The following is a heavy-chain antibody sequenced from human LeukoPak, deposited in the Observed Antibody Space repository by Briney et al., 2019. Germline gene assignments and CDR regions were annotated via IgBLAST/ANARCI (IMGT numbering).Heavy chain of an antibody. CDR2: INPNTGGT. V-gene: IGHV1-2*02. Sequence: GASVKVSCEASGYTFTGQYMHWVRQAPGQGLEWMGWINPNTGGTNYAQKLQGRVTMNRDTTIGTAYMELSRLTSDDTAIYYCATYPRYSSSPPFDYWGQGTLVTVSS. CDR1: GYTFTGQY. J-gene: IGHJ4*02. D-gene: IGHD6-6*01. CDR3: ATYPRYSSSPPFDY.